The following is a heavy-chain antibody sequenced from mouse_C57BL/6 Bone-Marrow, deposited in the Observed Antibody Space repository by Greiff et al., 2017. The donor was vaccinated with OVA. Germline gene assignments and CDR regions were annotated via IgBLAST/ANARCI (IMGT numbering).Heavy chain of an antibody. CDR1: GYSITSGYY. Sequence: VQLKESGPGLVKPSQSLSLTCSVTGYSITSGYYWNWIRQFPGNKLEWMGYISYDGSNNYNPSLKNRISITRDTSNNQFFLKLNSVTTEDTATYYCARGAMVQFAYWGQGTLVTVSA. J-gene: IGHJ3*01. V-gene: IGHV3-6*01. D-gene: IGHD1-1*02. CDR2: ISYDGSN. CDR3: ARGAMVQFAY.